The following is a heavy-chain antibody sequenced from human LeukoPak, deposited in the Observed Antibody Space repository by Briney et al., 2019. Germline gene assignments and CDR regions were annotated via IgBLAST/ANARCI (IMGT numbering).Heavy chain of an antibody. Sequence: PGGSLRLSCAASGFTFISHAMSWVRQAPGKGLEWVSAISASAGSTYYADSVKGRFTISRDNSKNTLYLQLNTLRAEYTAVYYCAKTPGISCFDYWGQGTLVTVSS. CDR2: ISASAGST. V-gene: IGHV3-23*01. D-gene: IGHD1-26*01. CDR3: AKTPGISCFDY. J-gene: IGHJ4*02. CDR1: GFTFISHA.